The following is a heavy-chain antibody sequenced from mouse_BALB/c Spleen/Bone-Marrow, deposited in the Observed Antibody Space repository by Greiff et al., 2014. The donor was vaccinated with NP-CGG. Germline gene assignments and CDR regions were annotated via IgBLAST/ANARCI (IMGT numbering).Heavy chain of an antibody. Sequence: QVQLKESAAELARPGASVKMSCKPSCYTFTYYTMHWGKQRPGQGLEWIGYINPSSGYTDYNQKFKDKTTLTTDKSSSTAYLQLSSLTSEDSAVYYCVRENYDYDGDAMDYWGQGTSVTVSS. CDR1: CYTFTYYT. V-gene: IGHV1-4*02. CDR2: INPSSGYT. CDR3: VRENYDYDGDAMDY. D-gene: IGHD2-4*01. J-gene: IGHJ4*01.